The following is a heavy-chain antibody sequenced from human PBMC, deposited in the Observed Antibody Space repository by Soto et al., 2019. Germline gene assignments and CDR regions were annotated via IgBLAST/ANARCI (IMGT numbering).Heavy chain of an antibody. D-gene: IGHD6-25*01. CDR3: ARRPRRLSIDY. J-gene: IGHJ4*02. Sequence: QVQLQQWGAGLLKPSETLSLTCAVYGGSFSGYYWSWIRQPPGKGLEWIGEINHSGSTNYNPSLKSRVTISVDTSKNQFSRKLSSVTAADTAVYYCARRPRRLSIDYWGQGTLVTVSS. CDR2: INHSGST. CDR1: GGSFSGYY. V-gene: IGHV4-34*01.